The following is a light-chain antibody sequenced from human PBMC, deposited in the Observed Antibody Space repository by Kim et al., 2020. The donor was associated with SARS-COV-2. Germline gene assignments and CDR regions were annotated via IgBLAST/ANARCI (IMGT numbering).Light chain of an antibody. Sequence: GQRVTISGSGGRSNIGSNYVYWYQQLPGTAPKLLIYGDNQRPSGVPDRFSGSKSGTSASLAISGLRSEDEADYYCASWDDSLSGVVFGGGTQLTVL. V-gene: IGLV1-47*02. CDR3: ASWDDSLSGVV. CDR1: RSNIGSNY. CDR2: GDN. J-gene: IGLJ2*01.